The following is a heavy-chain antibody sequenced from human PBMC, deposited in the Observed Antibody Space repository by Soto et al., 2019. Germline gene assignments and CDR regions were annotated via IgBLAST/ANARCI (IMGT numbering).Heavy chain of an antibody. CDR3: AKRHETTVSTSGMYX. CDR2: ISYYGSNK. Sequence: LRLSCAAYGVTFSSYVMHWFRQAPGKGLEWVAVISYYGSNKYYADSVKCRFTISRDNSKNTLYLQMNSLRAEDTAVHYCAKRHETTVSTSGMYXWGQGTTVTLS. D-gene: IGHD4-17*01. J-gene: IGHJ6*02. CDR1: GVTFSSYV. V-gene: IGHV3-30*18.